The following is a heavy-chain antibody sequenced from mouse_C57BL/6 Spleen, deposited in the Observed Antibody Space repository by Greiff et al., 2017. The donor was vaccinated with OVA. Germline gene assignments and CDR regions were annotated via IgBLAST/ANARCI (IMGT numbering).Heavy chain of an antibody. V-gene: IGHV1-39*01. Sequence: EVQLVESGPELVKPGASVKISCKASGYSFTDYNMNWVKQSNGKSLEWIGVINPNYGTTSYNQKFKGKATLTVDQSSSTAYMQLNSLTSEDSAVYYYARTRQFPYDMDYWGQGTSVTVSS. CDR1: GYSFTDYN. D-gene: IGHD3-2*01. CDR2: INPNYGTT. J-gene: IGHJ4*01. CDR3: ARTRQFPYDMDY.